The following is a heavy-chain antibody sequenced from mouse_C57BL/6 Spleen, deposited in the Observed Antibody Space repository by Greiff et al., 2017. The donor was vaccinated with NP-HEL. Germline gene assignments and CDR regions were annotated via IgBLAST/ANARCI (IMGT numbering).Heavy chain of an antibody. Sequence: QVQLQQPGAELVRPGSSVKLSCKASGYTFTSYWMHWVKQRPIQGLEWIGNIDPSDSETHYNQKFKDKATLTVDKSSSTAYMQLSSLTSEDSAVYYCARGDYYRYFDYWGQGTTLTVSS. CDR2: IDPSDSET. V-gene: IGHV1-52*01. CDR1: GYTFTSYW. CDR3: ARGDYYRYFDY. J-gene: IGHJ2*01. D-gene: IGHD2-12*01.